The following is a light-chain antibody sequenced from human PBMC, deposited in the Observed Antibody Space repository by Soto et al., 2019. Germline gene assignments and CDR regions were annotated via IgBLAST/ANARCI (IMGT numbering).Light chain of an antibody. CDR2: GAS. V-gene: IGKV3-20*01. CDR3: QQYGSSPPT. J-gene: IGKJ1*01. CDR1: QSISRY. Sequence: IVLTQFPGTLSFSPGERTTLSCRASQSISRYLAWYQQKPGQGPRLLIYGASSRATGTPDRFSGSGSGTDFTLTINRLEPEDFALYYCQQYGSSPPTFGQGTKVDIK.